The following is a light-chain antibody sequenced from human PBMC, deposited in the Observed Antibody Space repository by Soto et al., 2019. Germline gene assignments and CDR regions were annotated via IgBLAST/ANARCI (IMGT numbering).Light chain of an antibody. V-gene: IGKV3-15*01. J-gene: IGKJ1*01. CDR2: GAF. CDR3: QQYGSSSWT. CDR1: QSVSSN. Sequence: EIVMTQSPVTLSVSPGERVTLSCRASQSVSSNLAWYQQKPGQAPSLLIYGAFTRATGIPARFSGTGSGTEFTLTISRLGPEDFAVYYCQQYGSSSWTFGQGTKV.